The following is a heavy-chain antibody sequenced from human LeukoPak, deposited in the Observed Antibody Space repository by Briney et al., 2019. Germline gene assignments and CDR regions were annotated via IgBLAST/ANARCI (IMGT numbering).Heavy chain of an antibody. CDR1: GYSISSGYY. Sequence: SETLSPTCTVSGYSISSGYYWGWIRQPPGKGLEWIGSIYHSGSTYYNPSLKSRVTISVDTSKNQFSLKLSSVTAADTAVYYCARVLPSYYFDYWGQGTLVAVSS. D-gene: IGHD5-18*01. J-gene: IGHJ4*02. CDR2: IYHSGST. V-gene: IGHV4-38-2*02. CDR3: ARVLPSYYFDY.